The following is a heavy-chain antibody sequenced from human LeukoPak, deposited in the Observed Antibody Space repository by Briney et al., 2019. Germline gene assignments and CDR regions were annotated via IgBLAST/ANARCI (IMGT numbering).Heavy chain of an antibody. J-gene: IGHJ5*02. V-gene: IGHV3-23*01. Sequence: GGSLRLSCGASGFTFSNYIMSWVRQGPGRGLEWISGIRGTTGKTYYADSVKGRFTISRDNSKNTLYLQMNSLRAEDTAVYYCAKEGSGYDLDWFDPWGQGTLVTVSS. CDR1: GFTFSNYI. CDR3: AKEGSGYDLDWFDP. D-gene: IGHD5-12*01. CDR2: IRGTTGKT.